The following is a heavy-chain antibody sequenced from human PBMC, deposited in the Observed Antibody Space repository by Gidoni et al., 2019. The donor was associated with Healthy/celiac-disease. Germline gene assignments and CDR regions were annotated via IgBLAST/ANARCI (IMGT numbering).Heavy chain of an antibody. CDR3: TRSTPYYYDSSGDDAFDI. CDR2: IRSKANSYAT. J-gene: IGHJ3*02. D-gene: IGHD3-22*01. CDR1: GFTLCGSA. Sequence: EVQLVESGGGLVQPGGSLKLSCAAFGFTLCGSAMHWVRQASGKGLEWVGRIRSKANSYATAYAASVKGRFTISRDDSKNTAYLQMNSLKTEDTAVYYCTRSTPYYYDSSGDDAFDIWGQGTMVTVSS. V-gene: IGHV3-73*01.